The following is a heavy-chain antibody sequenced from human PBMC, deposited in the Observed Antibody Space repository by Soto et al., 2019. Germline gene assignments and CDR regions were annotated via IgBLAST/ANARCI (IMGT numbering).Heavy chain of an antibody. J-gene: IGHJ3*01. V-gene: IGHV1-69*12. CDR3: ASGHEFGGTPEAYDL. D-gene: IGHD2-15*01. Sequence: QVQLVQSGAEVKKPGSSVKVSCKASGGNFRSESINWVRQAPGQGLEWMGGIIPFFGTSDYAQKFQGRLRITADESTTTAYMEPSTLRSQDTDVYYCASGHEFGGTPEAYDLWGQGTMVTVSS. CDR1: GGNFRSES. CDR2: IIPFFGTS.